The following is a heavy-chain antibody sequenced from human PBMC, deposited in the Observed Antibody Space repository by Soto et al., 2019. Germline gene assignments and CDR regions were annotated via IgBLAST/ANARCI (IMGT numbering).Heavy chain of an antibody. J-gene: IGHJ3*02. CDR3: ASHLGYCSGGSCPPDAFDI. V-gene: IGHV3-23*01. CDR2: ISGSGGST. Sequence: RLSCAASGFTFSSYAMSWVRQAPGKGLEWVSAISGSGGSTYYADSVKGRFTISRDNSKNTLYLQMNSLRAEDTAVYYCASHLGYCSGGSCPPDAFDIWGQGTMVTVSS. CDR1: GFTFSSYA. D-gene: IGHD2-15*01.